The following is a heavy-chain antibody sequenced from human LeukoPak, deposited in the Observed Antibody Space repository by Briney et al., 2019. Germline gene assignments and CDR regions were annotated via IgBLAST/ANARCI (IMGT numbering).Heavy chain of an antibody. CDR2: IWYDGSNK. CDR1: GFTFSSYG. Sequence: GGSLRLSCAASGFTFSSYGMHWVRQAPGKGLEWVAVIWYDGSNKYYADSVKGRFTISRDNSKNTLYLQMNSLRAEDTAVYYCARGQPYYYDSSGYYYGDYWGQGTLVTVSS. J-gene: IGHJ4*02. V-gene: IGHV3-33*01. CDR3: ARGQPYYYDSSGYYYGDY. D-gene: IGHD3-22*01.